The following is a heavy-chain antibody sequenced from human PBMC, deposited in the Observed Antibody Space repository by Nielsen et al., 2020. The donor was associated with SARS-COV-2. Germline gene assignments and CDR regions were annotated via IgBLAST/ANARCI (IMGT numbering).Heavy chain of an antibody. J-gene: IGHJ4*02. D-gene: IGHD1-26*01. Sequence: SVKVSCKASGGTFSSYAISWVRQAPGQGLEWMGGIIPIFGTANYAQKFQGRVTITADKSTSTAYMELSSLRSEDTAVYYCARPHAGSYSPYYFDYWGQGTLVTVSS. CDR2: IIPIFGTA. CDR1: GGTFSSYA. V-gene: IGHV1-69*06. CDR3: ARPHAGSYSPYYFDY.